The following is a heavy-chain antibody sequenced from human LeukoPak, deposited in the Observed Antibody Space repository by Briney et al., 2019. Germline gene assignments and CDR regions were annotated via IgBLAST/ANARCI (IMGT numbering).Heavy chain of an antibody. D-gene: IGHD6-19*01. CDR1: GGSFSGYY. J-gene: IGHJ4*02. CDR2: INHSGST. CDR3: ARGQLGIAVAGTSH. V-gene: IGHV4-34*01. Sequence: SETLSLTCAVYGGSFSGYYWGWIRQPPGKGLEWIGEINHSGSTNYNPSLKSRVTISVDTSKNQFSLKLSSVTAADTAVYYCARGQLGIAVAGTSHWGQGTLVTVSS.